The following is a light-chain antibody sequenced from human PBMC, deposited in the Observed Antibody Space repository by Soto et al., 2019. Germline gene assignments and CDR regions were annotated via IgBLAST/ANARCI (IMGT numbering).Light chain of an antibody. V-gene: IGKV3-15*01. J-gene: IGKJ2*01. Sequence: EIVMTQSPATLSVSPGERATLSCRASQSVSSNLAWYQQKPGQAPRLLIYGASTRATGIPARFSGSGSGTEFTLTITPLQSADIAVYYCQQYNNWPPMYTFGQGTKLDIK. CDR2: GAS. CDR3: QQYNNWPPMYT. CDR1: QSVSSN.